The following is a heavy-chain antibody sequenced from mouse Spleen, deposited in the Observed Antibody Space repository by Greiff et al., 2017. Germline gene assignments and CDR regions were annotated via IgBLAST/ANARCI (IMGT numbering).Heavy chain of an antibody. CDR2: INPYNGGT. CDR1: GYTFTDYY. J-gene: IGHJ2*01. V-gene: IGHV1-19*01. Sequence: VQLKQSGPVLVKPGASVKMSCKASGYTFTDYYMNWVKQSHGKSLEWIGVINPYNGGTSYNQKFKGKATLTVDKSSSTAYMELNSLTSEDSAVYYCAREGALDYFDYWGQGTTLTVSS. D-gene: IGHD3-1*01. CDR3: AREGALDYFDY.